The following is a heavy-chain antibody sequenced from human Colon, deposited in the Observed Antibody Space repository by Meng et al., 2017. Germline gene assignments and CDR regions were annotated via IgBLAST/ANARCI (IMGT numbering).Heavy chain of an antibody. Sequence: QLQESGPGLVRPSQPLSLTCTVSGGSVISNSYYWSWIRQPQGKGLEWIGFIYYSGSTNYNPSLKSRVTISVDTSKNQFSLKVSSVTAADTAVYYCARDSGYDKNWFDPWGQGTLVTVSS. CDR1: GGSVISNSYY. J-gene: IGHJ5*02. CDR3: ARDSGYDKNWFDP. D-gene: IGHD5-12*01. CDR2: IYYSGST. V-gene: IGHV4-61*01.